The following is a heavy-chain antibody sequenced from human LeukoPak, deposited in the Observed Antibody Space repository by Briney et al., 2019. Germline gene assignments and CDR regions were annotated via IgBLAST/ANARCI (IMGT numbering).Heavy chain of an antibody. CDR3: ARVDPGGYYDSSGYPMDV. CDR1: GFTFSSYS. J-gene: IGHJ6*03. CDR2: ISCSSSYI. V-gene: IGHV3-21*01. Sequence: GGSLRLSCASSGFTFSSYSMNWVRQAPGKGLEWVSSISCSSSYIYYADSVKGRFTISRDNAKNSLYLQMNSLRAEDTAVYYCARVDPGGYYDSSGYPMDVWGKGTTATVSS. D-gene: IGHD3-22*01.